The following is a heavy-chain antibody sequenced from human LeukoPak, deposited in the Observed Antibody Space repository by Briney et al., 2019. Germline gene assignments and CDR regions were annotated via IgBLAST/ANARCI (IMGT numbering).Heavy chain of an antibody. Sequence: SVKVSCKASGGTFSSYAISWVRQATGQGIEWMGGIIPIFGTANYAQKFQGRVTITADESTSTAYMELSSLRSEDTAVYYCARSPCGGDCYSTFYYYYGMDVWGQGTTVTVSS. CDR2: IIPIFGTA. D-gene: IGHD2-21*02. V-gene: IGHV1-69*13. J-gene: IGHJ6*02. CDR3: ARSPCGGDCYSTFYYYYGMDV. CDR1: GGTFSSYA.